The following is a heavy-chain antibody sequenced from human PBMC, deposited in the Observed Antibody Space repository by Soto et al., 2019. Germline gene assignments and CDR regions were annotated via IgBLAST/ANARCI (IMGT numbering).Heavy chain of an antibody. D-gene: IGHD1-20*01. CDR3: ARSIRGPRRFNGMDV. CDR2: IERDDDDK. CDR1: GFSLTSPGMC. Sequence: SGPTLVNPPETLTLTCTFSGFSLTSPGMCVSWIRQSPGKALEWLALIERDDDDKYYSTSLKTRLTISKDTRKNQVVLTMANMEPADTATYYCARSIRGPRRFNGMDVWGQGTLVTVSS. J-gene: IGHJ4*02. V-gene: IGHV2-70*13.